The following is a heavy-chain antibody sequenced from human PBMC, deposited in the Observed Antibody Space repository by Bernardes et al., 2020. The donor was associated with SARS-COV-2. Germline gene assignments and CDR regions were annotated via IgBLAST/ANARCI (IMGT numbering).Heavy chain of an antibody. CDR3: AKLSCGGDCSSFGWFFDL. D-gene: IGHD2-21*01. J-gene: IGHJ2*01. Sequence: GGSLRLSRVVSGFTFSSFGMSWVRQAPGKGLEWVSAFNTGGSTYYADSVKGRFTIFRDSAKSTVYLQMNSLRVDDTAVYYCAKLSCGGDCSSFGWFFDLWGRGTLVTVSS. CDR2: FNTGGST. CDR1: GFTFSSFG. V-gene: IGHV3-23*01.